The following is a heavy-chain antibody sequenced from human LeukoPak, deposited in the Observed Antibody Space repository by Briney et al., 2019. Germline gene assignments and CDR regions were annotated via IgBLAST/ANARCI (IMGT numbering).Heavy chain of an antibody. D-gene: IGHD2-15*01. J-gene: IGHJ4*02. V-gene: IGHV4-59*02. CDR1: GGSVSGYY. Sequence: PSETLSLTCVVSGGSVSGYYWGWIRQPLGRGLEWIGYVYYSGSTNYNPSFKSRITISVDTSRNQFSLQLSSVTAADTAVYYCARIHRYCSGGACYVHDNWGQGTLVAVSS. CDR2: VYYSGST. CDR3: ARIHRYCSGGACYVHDN.